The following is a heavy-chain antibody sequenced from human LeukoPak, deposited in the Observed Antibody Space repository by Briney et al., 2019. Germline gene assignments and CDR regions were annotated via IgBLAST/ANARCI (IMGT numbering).Heavy chain of an antibody. V-gene: IGHV1-2*04. Sequence: ASVKVSCKASGYTFTGYYMHWVRQAPGQGLEWMGWINPNSGGTNYAQKFQGWVTMTRDTSISTAYMELSRLRSDDTAVYYCARDMYYYGSGSYRYGVYYYYGMDVWGQGTTVTVSS. CDR3: ARDMYYYGSGSYRYGVYYYYGMDV. CDR2: INPNSGGT. CDR1: GYTFTGYY. D-gene: IGHD3-10*01. J-gene: IGHJ6*02.